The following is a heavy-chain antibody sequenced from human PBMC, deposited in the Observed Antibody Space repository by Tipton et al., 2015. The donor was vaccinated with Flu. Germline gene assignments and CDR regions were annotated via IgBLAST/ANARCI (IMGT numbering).Heavy chain of an antibody. CDR3: ARAVADYPFEY. D-gene: IGHD4/OR15-4a*01. CDR1: GYSVSRGYY. V-gene: IGHV4-61*01. Sequence: GLVKPSETLSLRCSVTGYSVSRGYYWAWIRQPPGKGLEWLGHFYNGGRTTYNPSLESRVTISVDTSRNQFSLRLSSLTAADTAMYYCARAVADYPFEYWGQGTLVTVSS. CDR2: FYNGGRT. J-gene: IGHJ4*02.